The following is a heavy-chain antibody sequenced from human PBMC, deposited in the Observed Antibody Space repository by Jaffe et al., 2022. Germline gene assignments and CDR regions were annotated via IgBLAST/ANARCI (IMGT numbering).Heavy chain of an antibody. D-gene: IGHD6-19*01. V-gene: IGHV3-66*02. Sequence: EVQLVESGGGLVQPGGSLRLSCAASGFTVSSNYMSWVRQAPGKGLEWVSVIYSGGSTYYADSVKGRFTISRDNSKNTLYLQMNSLRAEDTAVYYCARDGSGWYWGFDYWGQGTLVTVSS. J-gene: IGHJ4*02. CDR3: ARDGSGWYWGFDY. CDR1: GFTVSSNY. CDR2: IYSGGST.